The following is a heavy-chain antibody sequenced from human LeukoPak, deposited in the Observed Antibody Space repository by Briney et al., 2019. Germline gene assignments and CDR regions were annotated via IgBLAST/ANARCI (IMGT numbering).Heavy chain of an antibody. V-gene: IGHV3-53*01. CDR2: IYSDGTT. CDR1: GFTVFGNY. Sequence: GGSLRLSCAASGFTVFGNYMSWVRQAPGKGLEWVSVIYSDGTTYYADSVQGRFTISRDNSKNTVYLQMKSLRAEDTAVYFCARERSYYYYYMDVWGKGTTVTVSS. J-gene: IGHJ6*03. D-gene: IGHD3-10*01. CDR3: ARERSYYYYYMDV.